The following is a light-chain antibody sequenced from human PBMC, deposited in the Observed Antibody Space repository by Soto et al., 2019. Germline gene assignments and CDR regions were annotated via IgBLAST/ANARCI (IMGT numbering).Light chain of an antibody. Sequence: QSVLIQPPSASGSPGQSVTISCAGTRRDIGGYDFVSWYQQHPGKAPKLLISEVTKRPSGVPDRFSGSKSGNTASLTIYGLQSDDEADYYCCSFAGGTNLVFGTGTKVTVL. J-gene: IGLJ1*01. CDR1: RRDIGGYDF. V-gene: IGLV2-8*01. CDR2: EVT. CDR3: CSFAGGTNLV.